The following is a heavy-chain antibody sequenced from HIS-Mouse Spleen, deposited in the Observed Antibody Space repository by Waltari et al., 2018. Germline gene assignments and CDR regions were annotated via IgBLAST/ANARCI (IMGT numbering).Heavy chain of an antibody. D-gene: IGHD1-1*01. V-gene: IGHV4-61*01. J-gene: IGHJ5*02. Sequence: QVQLQESGPGLVKPSETLSLTCTVSGGSVSSGSYYWSWIRQPPGKGLEWIGYINYSGSTNYNPSLKSRVTISVDTSKNQFSLKLSSVTAADTAVYYCARLNWNDVWFDPWGQGTLVTVSS. CDR2: INYSGST. CDR3: ARLNWNDVWFDP. CDR1: GGSVSSGSYY.